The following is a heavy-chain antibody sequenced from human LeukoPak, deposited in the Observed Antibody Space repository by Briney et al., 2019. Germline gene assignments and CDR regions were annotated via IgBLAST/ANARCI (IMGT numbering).Heavy chain of an antibody. D-gene: IGHD3-3*01. CDR2: INHSGST. Sequence: SQTLSLTCAVSGGSFSGYYWSWIRHPPGKGLEWMGEINHSGSTNYNPSLTSRVTISVDTSKNQFSLKLSSVTAADTAVYYCARWYYDFWSGYYRLGYYYIDVCGEGTTVSVSS. CDR3: ARWYYDFWSGYYRLGYYYIDV. V-gene: IGHV4-34*01. CDR1: GGSFSGYY. J-gene: IGHJ6*03.